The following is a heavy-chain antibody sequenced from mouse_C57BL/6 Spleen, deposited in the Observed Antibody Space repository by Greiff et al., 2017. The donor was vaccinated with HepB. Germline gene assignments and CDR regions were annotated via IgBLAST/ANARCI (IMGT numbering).Heavy chain of an antibody. D-gene: IGHD2-5*01. V-gene: IGHV1-39*01. Sequence: VQLKESGPELVKPGASVKISCKASGYSFTDYNMNWVKQSNGKSLEWIGVINPNYGTTSYNQKFKGKATLTVDQSSSTAYMQLNSLTSEDSAVYYCAGRYYSNYGGFAYWGQGTLVTVSA. J-gene: IGHJ3*01. CDR2: INPNYGTT. CDR3: AGRYYSNYGGFAY. CDR1: GYSFTDYN.